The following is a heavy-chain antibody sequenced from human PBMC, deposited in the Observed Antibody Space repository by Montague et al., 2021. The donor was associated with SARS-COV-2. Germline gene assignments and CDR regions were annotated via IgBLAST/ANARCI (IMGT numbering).Heavy chain of an antibody. CDR3: ARPLIWSGYFVDAFDI. CDR2: ISYDGSNK. J-gene: IGHJ3*02. V-gene: IGHV3-30-3*01. Sequence: SLRLSCAASGFTFSSYAMHWVRQAPGKGLEWVSVISYDGSNKYYADSVKGRFTISSDNSKNTLYLQMNSLRAEDTVVYYCARPLIWSGYFVDAFDIWGQGTRVTVSS. D-gene: IGHD3-3*01. CDR1: GFTFSSYA.